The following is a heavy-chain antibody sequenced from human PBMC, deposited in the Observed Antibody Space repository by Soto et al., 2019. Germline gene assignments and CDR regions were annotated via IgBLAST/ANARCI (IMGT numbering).Heavy chain of an antibody. CDR1: GFIFSGYA. CDR2: ISYDGNTH. CDR3: AKETNAYEINF. Sequence: QVQLVESGGGVVQPGGSLRLSCAASGFIFSGYAMHWVRQAPGKGLEWVAVISYDGNTHYYADSVKGRFTVSRDNSNNILYVEMNNLREEDTAMYYCAKETNAYEINFWGQGTLVTVSP. J-gene: IGHJ4*02. D-gene: IGHD3-9*01. V-gene: IGHV3-30-3*01.